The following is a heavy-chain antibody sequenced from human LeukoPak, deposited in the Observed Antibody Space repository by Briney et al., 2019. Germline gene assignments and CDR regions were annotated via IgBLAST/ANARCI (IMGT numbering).Heavy chain of an antibody. CDR3: ARLVMYYYDSSGPT. D-gene: IGHD3-22*01. V-gene: IGHV1-2*02. J-gene: IGHJ4*02. CDR2: INPNSGGT. CDR1: GYTFTVYY. Sequence: GASVTVSFTASGYTFTVYYMHWVRQAPGQGLGWVGWINPNSGGTNYAQKFQGRVTMTRDTSISTAYMELSRLRSDDTAVYYCARLVMYYYDSSGPTWGQGTLVTVSS.